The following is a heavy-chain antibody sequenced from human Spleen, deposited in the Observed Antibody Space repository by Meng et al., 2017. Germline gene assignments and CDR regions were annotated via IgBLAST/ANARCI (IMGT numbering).Heavy chain of an antibody. CDR3: ARSKPAYSSGWYGRYDY. CDR2: IHQSGST. V-gene: IGHV4-59*04. D-gene: IGHD6-19*01. Sequence: SETLSLTCTVSGASISTYYWSWIRQSPGKGLEWIGSIHQSGSTYYNPSLKSRVTMSADTSKNQFSLKLTSVTAADTAVYYCARSKPAYSSGWYGRYDYWGQGTLVTVSS. CDR1: GASISTYY. J-gene: IGHJ4*02.